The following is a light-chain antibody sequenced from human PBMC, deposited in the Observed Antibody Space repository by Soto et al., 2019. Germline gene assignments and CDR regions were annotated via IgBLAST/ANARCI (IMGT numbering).Light chain of an antibody. CDR1: QGVSSD. V-gene: IGKV1-27*01. CDR3: QKYNSVPLT. Sequence: DIQMTQSPSSLSASVGDRVTITCRASQGVSSDLAWYQQKPGKVPKLLIYDASTLQSGVPSRFSGSGSGTDFTLTISSLQPEDVATYYCQKYNSVPLTFGGGTKVDIK. J-gene: IGKJ4*01. CDR2: DAS.